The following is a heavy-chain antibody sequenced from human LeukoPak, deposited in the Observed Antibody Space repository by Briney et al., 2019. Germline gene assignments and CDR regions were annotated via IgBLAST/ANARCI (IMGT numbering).Heavy chain of an antibody. CDR1: GGSISSYY. CDR3: ATGRELLGNY. V-gene: IGHV4-59*01. CDR2: IYYSGST. J-gene: IGHJ4*02. Sequence: SETLSLTCTVSGGSISSYYWSRIRQPPGKGLEWIGYIYYSGSTNYNPSLKSRVTISVDTSKNQFSLKLSSVTATDTAVYYCATGRELLGNYWGQGTLVTVSS. D-gene: IGHD1-26*01.